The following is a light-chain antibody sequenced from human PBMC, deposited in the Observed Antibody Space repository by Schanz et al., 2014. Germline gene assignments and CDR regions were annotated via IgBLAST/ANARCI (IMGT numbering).Light chain of an antibody. CDR1: SSDVGGYTY. CDR3: SSYTTSSTDV. Sequence: QSALTQPRSVSGSPGQSVTISCTGTSSDVGGYTYVSWYQQHPGKAPKLIIYDVTKRPSGVPDRFSGSKSGNTASLTVSGLQAEDEADYYCSSYTTSSTDVFGTGTKLTVL. J-gene: IGLJ1*01. V-gene: IGLV2-11*01. CDR2: DVT.